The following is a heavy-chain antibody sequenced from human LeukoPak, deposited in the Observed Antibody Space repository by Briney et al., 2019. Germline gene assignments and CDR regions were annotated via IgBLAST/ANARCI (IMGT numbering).Heavy chain of an antibody. CDR1: GYTFTGYY. V-gene: IGHV1-2*06. CDR3: AREQGGSGTYGVDY. CDR2: INPGSGGS. D-gene: IGHD1-26*01. Sequence: ASVKVSCKASGYTFTGYYIHWVRQAPGQGLEWMGRINPGSGGSNYAQKFQGRVAMTRDTSISTAYMELSRLRSDDTAVYYCAREQGGSGTYGVDYWGQGTLVTVSS. J-gene: IGHJ4*02.